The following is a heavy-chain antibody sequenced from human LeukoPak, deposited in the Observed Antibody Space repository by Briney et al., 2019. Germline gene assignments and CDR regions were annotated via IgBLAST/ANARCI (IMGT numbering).Heavy chain of an antibody. D-gene: IGHD1-1*01. CDR2: ISISSSTI. CDR1: GFTFSSYS. J-gene: IGHJ4*02. V-gene: IGHV3-48*04. CDR3: ARGRQLGFDY. Sequence: GGSLRLSCAASGFTFSSYSMNWVRQAPGKGLEWVSYISISSSTIYSPDSVKCRFTISRDNAKNSLYLKKNSLRAEETAVYYCARGRQLGFDYWGQGTLVSVSS.